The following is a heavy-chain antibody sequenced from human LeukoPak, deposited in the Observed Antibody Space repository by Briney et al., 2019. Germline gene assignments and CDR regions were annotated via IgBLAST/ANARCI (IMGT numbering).Heavy chain of an antibody. Sequence: GGPLRLPCAASVFTFSSYWMLWVPQAPGKGLVWVSRINCEGGGTIYADSVKGRFTISRDNAKNTLYLQMNSLRAGDTAVYYCARERAVAFDIWGQGTMVTVSS. CDR2: INCEGGGT. CDR3: ARERAVAFDI. V-gene: IGHV3-74*01. J-gene: IGHJ3*02. CDR1: VFTFSSYW.